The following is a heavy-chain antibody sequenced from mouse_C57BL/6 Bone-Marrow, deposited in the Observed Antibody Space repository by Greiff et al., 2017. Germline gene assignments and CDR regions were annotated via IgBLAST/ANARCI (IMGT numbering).Heavy chain of an antibody. V-gene: IGHV1-26*01. CDR3: ARESIYYDYEDYFDY. CDR2: INPNNGGT. Sequence: EVQLQQSGPELAKPGASVKLSCKASGYTFTDYYMNWVKPSHGKSLEWIGDINPNNGGTSYNQKFKGQATLTVDKSSSTAYMELRSLTSEDSAVDYCARESIYYDYEDYFDYWGQGTTLTVSS. CDR1: GYTFTDYY. J-gene: IGHJ2*01. D-gene: IGHD2-4*01.